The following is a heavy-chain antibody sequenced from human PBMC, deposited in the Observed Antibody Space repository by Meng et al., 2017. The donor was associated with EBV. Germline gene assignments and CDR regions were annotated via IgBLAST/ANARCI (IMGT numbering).Heavy chain of an antibody. CDR2: INPNSGGT. Sequence: VQRVTSGDEVTKLGASLKVSSKGYGYNFTGYYMDWVRQAPGQGLEWMGRINPNSGGTNYAQKFQGRVTMTRDTSISTAYMELSRLRSDDTAVYYCARVGIAVAGTGDYWGQGTLVTVSS. V-gene: IGHV1-2*06. CDR1: GYNFTGYY. CDR3: ARVGIAVAGTGDY. J-gene: IGHJ4*02. D-gene: IGHD6-19*01.